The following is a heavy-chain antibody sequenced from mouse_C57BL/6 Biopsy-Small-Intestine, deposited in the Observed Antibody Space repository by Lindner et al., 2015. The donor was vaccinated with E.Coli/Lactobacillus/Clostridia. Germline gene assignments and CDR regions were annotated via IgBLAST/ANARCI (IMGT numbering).Heavy chain of an antibody. CDR1: GFNIKDDY. Sequence: VQLQESGAELVRPGASVKLSCTASGFNIKDDYMHWVKQRPEQGLEWIGWIDPENGDTEYASKFQGKATITADTFSNTAYLQLSSLTSEDTAVYYCTSGALLSMDYWGQGTSVTVSS. D-gene: IGHD2-10*01. V-gene: IGHV14-4*01. CDR3: TSGALLSMDY. CDR2: IDPENGDT. J-gene: IGHJ4*01.